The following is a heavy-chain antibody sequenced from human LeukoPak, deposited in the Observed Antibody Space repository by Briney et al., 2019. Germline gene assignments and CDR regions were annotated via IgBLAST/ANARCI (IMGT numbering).Heavy chain of an antibody. CDR2: IYYTGST. D-gene: IGHD6-13*01. V-gene: IGHV4-59*01. CDR3: ARARIAAADKLYWYFDL. J-gene: IGHJ2*01. Sequence: PSETLSLTCTVSGGSISSYYWSWIRRPPGKGLEWIAYIYYTGSTNYNPSLKSRVTISVDTSKNQFSLKLSSVTAADTAVYYCARARIAAADKLYWYFDLWGRGTLVTVSS. CDR1: GGSISSYY.